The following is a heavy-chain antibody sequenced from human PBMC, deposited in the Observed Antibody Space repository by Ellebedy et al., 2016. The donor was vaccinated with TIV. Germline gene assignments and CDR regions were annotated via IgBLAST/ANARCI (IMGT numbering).Heavy chain of an antibody. CDR1: GFTFSTYA. V-gene: IGHV3-30-3*01. D-gene: IGHD7-27*01. Sequence: GESLKISCAASGFTFSTYAMDWIRQAPDKGLEWVAVIWYDGSIKYLADSVKGRFTISRDNFNNTLYLQMKSLRAEDTAVYWCASWDFDYWGQGTLVTVSP. J-gene: IGHJ4*02. CDR3: ASWDFDY. CDR2: IWYDGSIK.